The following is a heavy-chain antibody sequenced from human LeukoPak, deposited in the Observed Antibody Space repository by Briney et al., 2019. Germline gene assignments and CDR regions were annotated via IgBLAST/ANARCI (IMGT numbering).Heavy chain of an antibody. V-gene: IGHV4-61*08. J-gene: IGHJ4*02. D-gene: IGHD2-2*01. CDR1: GGSISSGDYY. CDR3: ARGAWRYCSSTSCYWNYFDY. CDR2: IYYSGST. Sequence: SETLSLTCTVSGGSISSGDYYWSWIRQPPGKGLEWIGYIYYSGSTNYNPSLKSRVTISVDTSKNQFSLKLSSVTAADTAVYYCARGAWRYCSSTSCYWNYFDYWDQGTLVTVSS.